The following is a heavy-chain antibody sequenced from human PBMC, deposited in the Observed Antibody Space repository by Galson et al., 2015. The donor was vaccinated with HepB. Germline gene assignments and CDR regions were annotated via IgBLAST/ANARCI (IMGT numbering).Heavy chain of an antibody. J-gene: IGHJ4*02. Sequence: CLRLSCAASGFTFSSFWMHWVRQAPGKGLEWVANINQDGSQKYFVDSVKCRFTISSDNAKNSLFLQMNSLRAEDTAVYYCVRAPGGNYSYWGQGILVTVSS. CDR2: INQDGSQK. V-gene: IGHV3-7*03. CDR1: GFTFSSFW. D-gene: IGHD1-26*01. CDR3: VRAPGGNYSY.